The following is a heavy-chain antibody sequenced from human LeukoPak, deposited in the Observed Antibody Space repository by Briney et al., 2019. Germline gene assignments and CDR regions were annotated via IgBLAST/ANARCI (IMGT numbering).Heavy chain of an antibody. V-gene: IGHV4-34*01. CDR1: GGFFRGCF. D-gene: IGHD6-19*01. J-gene: IGHJ4*02. CDR3: AREGGIAGAGDIDY. CDR2: INYSGCT. Sequence: SETLSLTCGGYGGFFRGCFWTWIRQPPGKGREGMGEINYSGCTNYSPSLKSRVTMSVDTSKNQFSLKLSSVTGADTAVYYCAREGGIAGAGDIDYWGQGTLVTVSS.